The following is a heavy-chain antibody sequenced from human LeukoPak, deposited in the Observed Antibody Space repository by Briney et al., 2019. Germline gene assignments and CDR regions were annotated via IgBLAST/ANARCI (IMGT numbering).Heavy chain of an antibody. CDR1: GFTFSSYA. D-gene: IGHD2-21*02. CDR3: AKDALSTLIVVVTALGA. J-gene: IGHJ4*02. Sequence: GGYLRLSCAASGFTFSSYAMHWVRQAPGKGLEWVAVISYDGSNKYYADSVKGRFTISRDNSKNTLYLQMNSLRAEDTAVYYCAKDALSTLIVVVTALGAWGQGTLVTVSS. V-gene: IGHV3-30*04. CDR2: ISYDGSNK.